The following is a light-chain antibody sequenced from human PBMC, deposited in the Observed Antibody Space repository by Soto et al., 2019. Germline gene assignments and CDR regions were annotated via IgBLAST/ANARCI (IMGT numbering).Light chain of an antibody. CDR3: QQYDDLPIT. CDR1: HDITNY. CDR2: DVS. V-gene: IGKV1-33*01. Sequence: DIQMTQSPSSLSVSVGDRVSITGRASHDITNYLNWYQQKPGKAPKLLICDVSKLETGVPSRFSGSGSGTDFTFTISSLQPEDIATYFCQQYDDLPITFGQGTRLEIK. J-gene: IGKJ5*01.